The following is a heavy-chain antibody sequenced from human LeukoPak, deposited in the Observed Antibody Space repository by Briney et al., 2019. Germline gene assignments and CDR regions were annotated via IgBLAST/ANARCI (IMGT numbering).Heavy chain of an antibody. CDR2: INPSGGST. Sequence: GASVKVSCKASGYTSTSHYMHWVRQAPGQGLEWMGIINPSGGSTSYAQKFQGRVTMTRDMSTSTVYMELSSLRSEDTAVYYCARGAVVNTPSPSYFGYWGQGTLVTVSS. D-gene: IGHD3-22*01. J-gene: IGHJ4*02. CDR1: GYTSTSHY. V-gene: IGHV1-46*01. CDR3: ARGAVVNTPSPSYFGY.